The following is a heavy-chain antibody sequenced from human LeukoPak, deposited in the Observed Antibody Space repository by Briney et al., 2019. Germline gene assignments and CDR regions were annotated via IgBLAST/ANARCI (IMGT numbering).Heavy chain of an antibody. CDR2: IYSGGST. Sequence: GGSLRLSCGASGFTFTTYAMTWVRQAPGKGLEWVSLIYSGGSTYYTDSVKGRFTISRDNSKNTLYLQMNSLRAEDTAVYYCARRAGDYSHPYDYWGQGILVTVSS. J-gene: IGHJ4*02. CDR3: ARRAGDYSHPYDY. V-gene: IGHV3-53*01. CDR1: GFTFTTYA. D-gene: IGHD3-22*01.